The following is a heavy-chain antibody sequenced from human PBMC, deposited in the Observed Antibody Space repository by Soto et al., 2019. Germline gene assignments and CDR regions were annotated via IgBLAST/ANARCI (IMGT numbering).Heavy chain of an antibody. V-gene: IGHV3-73*02. CDR2: IRSKANSYAT. CDR3: TSSMIPSVTGMDV. J-gene: IGHJ6*02. Sequence: EVQLVESGGGLVQPGGSLKLSCAASGFTFSGSAMHWVRQASGKGLEWVGRIRSKANSYATAYAASVKGRFTISRDDSKNTAYLQMNSLKTEDTAVYYCTSSMIPSVTGMDVWGQGTTVTVSS. D-gene: IGHD3-16*01. CDR1: GFTFSGSA.